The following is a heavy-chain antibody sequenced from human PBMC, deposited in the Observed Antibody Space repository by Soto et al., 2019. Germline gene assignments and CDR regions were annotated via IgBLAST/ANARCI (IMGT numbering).Heavy chain of an antibody. CDR2: LYWDEDK. Sequence: QITLKESGPTLVKPTQTLTLTCTFSGLSLSTNGLDVAWIRQPPGKALEWLALLYWDEDKRNSPSLKNRLDLTTGPSQDQVVLTMTEMDPLDTATYYCAHRRPYSSSPEYFFDYWGQGTLVTVSS. J-gene: IGHJ4*02. CDR3: AHRRPYSSSPEYFFDY. D-gene: IGHD6-6*01. V-gene: IGHV2-5*02. CDR1: GLSLSTNGLD.